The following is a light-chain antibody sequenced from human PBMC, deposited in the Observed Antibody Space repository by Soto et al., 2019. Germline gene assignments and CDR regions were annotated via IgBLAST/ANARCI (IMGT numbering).Light chain of an antibody. CDR1: QSVDID. V-gene: IGKV3D-15*01. CDR2: GAS. J-gene: IGKJ1*01. Sequence: EIVLTQSPGTLSVSPGERVTLSCRASQSVDIDLAWYQQKPGQAPWLLIYGASTRATDMPGRFRGSGAGAEFTLTISSLQSEDSAVYYCQQYRGWPRTFGQGTKVEIK. CDR3: QQYRGWPRT.